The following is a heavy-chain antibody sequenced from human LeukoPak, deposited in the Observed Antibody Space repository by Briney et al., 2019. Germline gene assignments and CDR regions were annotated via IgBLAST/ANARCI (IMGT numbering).Heavy chain of an antibody. CDR2: ITGSGAST. CDR1: GFTFNSYA. J-gene: IGHJ4*02. CDR3: AKSRQCSSTSCYRAGDY. Sequence: GGSLRLSCAASGFTFNSYAMNWVRQAPGKGPEWVSSITGSGASTYYAGSVKGRFTISRDNSKNTMYLQMNSLRAEDTAVYYCAKSRQCSSTSCYRAGDYWGQGTLVTVSS. V-gene: IGHV3-23*01. D-gene: IGHD2-2*02.